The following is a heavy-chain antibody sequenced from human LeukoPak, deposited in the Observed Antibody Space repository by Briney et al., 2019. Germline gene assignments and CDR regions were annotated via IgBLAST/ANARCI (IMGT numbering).Heavy chain of an antibody. CDR2: INPNSGGT. V-gene: IGHV1-2*02. J-gene: IGHJ4*02. Sequence: ASVKVSCKASGYTFTGYYMHWVRQAPGQGLEWMGWINPNSGGTNYAQKFQGRVPMTRDTSISTAYMELSRLRSDDTAVYYCARNKITIFGVVINPFDYWGQGTLVTVSS. CDR3: ARNKITIFGVVINPFDY. D-gene: IGHD3-3*01. CDR1: GYTFTGYY.